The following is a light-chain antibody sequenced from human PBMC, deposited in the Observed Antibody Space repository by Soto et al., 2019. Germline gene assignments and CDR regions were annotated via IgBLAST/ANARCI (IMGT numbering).Light chain of an antibody. J-gene: IGLJ1*01. CDR2: IND. CDR1: RSNIGSNS. V-gene: IGLV1-44*01. CDR3: ASWDDRLKGYV. Sequence: QSALAQPPSVSGTPGQRVIISCPGSRSNIGSNSVNWYQQLPGTAPKLLIYINDQRPSGVPDRFSGSTSGTSVSLAISGLQSEDEADYYCASWDDRLKGYVFGTGTKVTVL.